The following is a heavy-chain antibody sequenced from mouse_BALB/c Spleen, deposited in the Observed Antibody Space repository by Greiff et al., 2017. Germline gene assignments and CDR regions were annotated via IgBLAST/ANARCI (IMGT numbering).Heavy chain of an antibody. CDR3: ARSGVLYAMDY. J-gene: IGHJ4*01. Sequence: VKLQESGAELVRPGTSVKVSCKASGYAFTNYLIEWVKQRPGQGLEWIGVINPGSGGTNYNEKFKGKATLTADKSSSTAYMQLSSLTSDDSAVYFCARSGVLYAMDYWGQGTSVTVAS. D-gene: IGHD5-1*01. CDR1: GYAFTNYL. CDR2: INPGSGGT. V-gene: IGHV1-54*01.